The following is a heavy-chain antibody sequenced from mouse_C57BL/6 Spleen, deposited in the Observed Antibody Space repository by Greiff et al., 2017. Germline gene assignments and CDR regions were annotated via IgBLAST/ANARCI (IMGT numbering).Heavy chain of an antibody. V-gene: IGHV1-82*01. J-gene: IGHJ1*03. D-gene: IGHD2-5*01. CDR1: GYAFSSSW. CDR3: ASYYNNPWYFDV. CDR2: IYPGDGDT. Sequence: VQLLQSGPELVKPGASVKISCKASGYAFSSSWMNWVKQRPGKGLEWIGRIYPGDGDTNYNGKFKGKATLTADKSSSTAYMQLSSLTSEDSAVYFCASYYNNPWYFDVWGTGTTVTVSS.